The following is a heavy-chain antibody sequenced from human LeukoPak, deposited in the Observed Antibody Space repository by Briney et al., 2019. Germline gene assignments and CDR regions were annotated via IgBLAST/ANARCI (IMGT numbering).Heavy chain of an antibody. CDR2: IYYSGST. CDR3: ARDLRKWEPGMKGAFDI. CDR1: GGSISNYY. J-gene: IGHJ3*02. V-gene: IGHV4-59*01. D-gene: IGHD1-26*01. Sequence: SETLSLTCTVSGGSISNYYWSWIRQPPGKGLEWIGSIYYSGSTYYNPSLKSRVTISVDTSKNQFSLRLSSVTAADTAVYYCARDLRKWEPGMKGAFDIWGQGTMVTVSS.